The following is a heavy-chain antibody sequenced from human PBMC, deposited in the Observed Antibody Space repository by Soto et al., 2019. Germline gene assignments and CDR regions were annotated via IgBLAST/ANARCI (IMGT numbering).Heavy chain of an antibody. CDR1: GGSFSGYY. J-gene: IGHJ4*02. V-gene: IGHV4-34*01. CDR3: DRGWLHIYAY. Sequence: PSETLSLTCAVYGGSFSGYYWSWIRQPPGKGLEWIGEINHSGSTNYNPSLKSRVTISVDTSKNQFSLKLSSVTAADTAVYYCDRGWLHIYAYSGQGTLVIGSS. CDR2: INHSGST. D-gene: IGHD5-12*01.